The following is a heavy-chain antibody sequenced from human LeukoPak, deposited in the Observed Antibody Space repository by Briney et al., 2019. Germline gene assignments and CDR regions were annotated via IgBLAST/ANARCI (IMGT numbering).Heavy chain of an antibody. CDR2: INHSGST. Sequence: SETLSLTCAVYGGSFSGYYWSWIRKPPGKGLGWIGEINHSGSTNYNPSLKSRVTISVDTSKNQFSLKLSSVTAADTAVYYCARGRGIAAAGYNDYWGQGTLVTVSS. J-gene: IGHJ4*02. D-gene: IGHD6-13*01. CDR3: ARGRGIAAAGYNDY. CDR1: GGSFSGYY. V-gene: IGHV4-34*01.